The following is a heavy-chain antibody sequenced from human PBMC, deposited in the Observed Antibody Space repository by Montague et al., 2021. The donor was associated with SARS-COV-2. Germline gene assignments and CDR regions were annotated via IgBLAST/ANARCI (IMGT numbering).Heavy chain of an antibody. CDR2: IKGGGAGA. D-gene: IGHD3-16*01. V-gene: IGHV3-23*01. Sequence: SRRLSCAASGFTFSNFAMTWVRQAPGKGLEWVSSIKGGGAGAHYAASVTGRFTISRDNSKDTLFLYLNSLRVEDTAVYYCAKHLYSWGSDDLDLWGQGTMVTVSS. CDR1: GFTFSNFA. J-gene: IGHJ3*01. CDR3: AKHLYSWGSDDLDL.